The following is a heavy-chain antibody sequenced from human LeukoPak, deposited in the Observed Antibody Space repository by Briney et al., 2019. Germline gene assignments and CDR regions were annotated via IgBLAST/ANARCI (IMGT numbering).Heavy chain of an antibody. D-gene: IGHD3-3*02. Sequence: GGSLRLSCAASGFTFSDYSMNWVRQAPGKGLEWVSYISSSGSTIDYVDSVKGRFTVSRDNAKNSLYPQMNSLRAGDTAMYYCISINYNFDYWGQGTLVTVSS. CDR1: GFTFSDYS. J-gene: IGHJ4*02. CDR3: ISINYNFDY. V-gene: IGHV3-48*04. CDR2: ISSSGSTI.